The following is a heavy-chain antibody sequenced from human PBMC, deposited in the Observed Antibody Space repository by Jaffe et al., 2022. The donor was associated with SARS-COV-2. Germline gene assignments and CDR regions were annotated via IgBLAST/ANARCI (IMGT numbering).Heavy chain of an antibody. CDR1: GYTFTSYD. D-gene: IGHD6-19*01. Sequence: QVQLVQSGAEVKKPGASVKVSCKASGYTFTSYDINWVRQATGQGLEWMGWMNPNSGNTGYAQKFQGRVTMTRNTSISTAYMELSSLRSEDTAVYYCAREVIAVAGRGADAFDIWGQGTMVTVSS. V-gene: IGHV1-8*01. CDR3: AREVIAVAGRGADAFDI. J-gene: IGHJ3*02. CDR2: MNPNSGNT.